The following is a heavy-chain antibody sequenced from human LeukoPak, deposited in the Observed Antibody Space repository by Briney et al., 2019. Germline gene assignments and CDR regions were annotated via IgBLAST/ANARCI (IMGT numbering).Heavy chain of an antibody. CDR1: GGTFSSCA. V-gene: IGHV1-69*06. D-gene: IGHD2-2*01. Sequence: SVKVSRKASGGTFSSCAISWVRQPPAQGLEWMGGIIPIFGTANYAQKFQGRVTITADKSTSTAYMELSSLRSEDTAVYYCAREDVAYCSSTSCYAGWFDPWGQGTLVTVSS. J-gene: IGHJ5*02. CDR3: AREDVAYCSSTSCYAGWFDP. CDR2: IIPIFGTA.